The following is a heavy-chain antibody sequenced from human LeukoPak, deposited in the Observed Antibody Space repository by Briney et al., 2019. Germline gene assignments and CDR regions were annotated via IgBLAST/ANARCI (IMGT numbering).Heavy chain of an antibody. D-gene: IGHD5-18*01. V-gene: IGHV3-7*01. Sequence: GGSLRLSCATSGFIFSNYWMSWVRQAPGKGLEWVANIKQDGSETYYVDSVKGRFTISRDDAKNSLYLQMNSLRAEDTAVYYCARVSGYSYGSPLDYWGQGTLVTVSS. J-gene: IGHJ4*02. CDR3: ARVSGYSYGSPLDY. CDR2: IKQDGSET. CDR1: GFIFSNYW.